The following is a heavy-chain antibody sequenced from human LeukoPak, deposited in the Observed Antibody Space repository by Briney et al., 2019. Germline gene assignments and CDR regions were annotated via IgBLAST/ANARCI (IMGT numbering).Heavy chain of an antibody. Sequence: PGGSLRLSCAASGFTFSSYWMSWVRQAPGKGLEWVANIKQDGSEKYYVDSVKGRFTISRDNAKNSLYLQMNSLRAEDTAIYYCAKNAGTSFTVHAFDLWGQGTMVTVSS. CDR3: AKNAGTSFTVHAFDL. J-gene: IGHJ3*01. CDR1: GFTFSSYW. V-gene: IGHV3-7*03. CDR2: IKQDGSEK. D-gene: IGHD3-10*01.